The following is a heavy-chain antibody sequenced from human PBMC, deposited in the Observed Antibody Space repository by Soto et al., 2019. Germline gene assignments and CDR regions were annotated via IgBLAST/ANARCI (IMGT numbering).Heavy chain of an antibody. J-gene: IGHJ6*03. CDR2: INHLGSI. Sequence: PSETLSLTCVVSGGSLSDYFWSWIRQPPGMALEWIGEINHLGSINYNPSLKSRVTMSVDTSKNQFSLTLNSVTAADTATYYCARGGIWHWDYLYYMDVWDRGTTVTVSS. D-gene: IGHD2-21*01. V-gene: IGHV4-34*01. CDR3: ARGGIWHWDYLYYMDV. CDR1: GGSLSDYF.